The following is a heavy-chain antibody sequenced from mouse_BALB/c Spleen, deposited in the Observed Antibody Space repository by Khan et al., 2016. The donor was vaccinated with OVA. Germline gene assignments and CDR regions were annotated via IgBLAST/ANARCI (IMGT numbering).Heavy chain of an antibody. J-gene: IGHJ4*01. CDR1: GFSLTSYG. CDR2: IWGDGNT. V-gene: IGHV2-3*01. D-gene: IGHD2-4*01. Sequence: VQLVESGPGLVAPSQSLSITCTVSGFSLTSYGVSWARQPPGKGLEWLGIIWGDGNTNYHSDLRSRLSISKDNSKSQVFSKLHSLQTDDTATYYCARLIYYDYDRYGLDYWGQGTSVTVSS. CDR3: ARLIYYDYDRYGLDY.